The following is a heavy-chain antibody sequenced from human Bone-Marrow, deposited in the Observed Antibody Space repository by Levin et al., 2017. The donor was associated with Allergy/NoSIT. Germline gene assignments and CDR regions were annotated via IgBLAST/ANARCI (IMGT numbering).Heavy chain of an antibody. V-gene: IGHV3-30*04. Sequence: GGSLRLSCAASGFTFSSYAMHWVRQAPGKGLEWVAVISYDGSNKYYADSVKGRFTISRDNSKNTLYLQMNSLRAEDTAVYYCAREGINYYDSSGYYYWNAFDIWGQGTMVTVSS. CDR1: GFTFSSYA. CDR2: ISYDGSNK. J-gene: IGHJ3*02. CDR3: AREGINYYDSSGYYYWNAFDI. D-gene: IGHD3-22*01.